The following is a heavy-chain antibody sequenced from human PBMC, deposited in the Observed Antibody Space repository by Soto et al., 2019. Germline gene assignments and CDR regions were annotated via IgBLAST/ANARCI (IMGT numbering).Heavy chain of an antibody. D-gene: IGHD3-22*01. CDR3: ARDQDITMIGEERPFDY. Sequence: PGGSLRLSCAASGFTFSSYSMNWVRQAPGKGLEWVSYISSSSSTIYYADSVKGRFTISRDNAKNSLYLQMNSLRDEDTAVYYCARDQDITMIGEERPFDYWGQGTLVTVSS. CDR2: ISSSSSTI. CDR1: GFTFSSYS. J-gene: IGHJ4*02. V-gene: IGHV3-48*02.